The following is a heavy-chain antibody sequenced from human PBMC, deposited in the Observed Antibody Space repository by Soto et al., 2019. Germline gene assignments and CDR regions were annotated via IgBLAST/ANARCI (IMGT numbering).Heavy chain of an antibody. CDR2: ISSNRGST. V-gene: IGHV3-64*04. D-gene: IGHD2-21*02. Sequence: GGSLRLSCSASGFTFSSYAMHWVRQAPGKGLEYVSAISSNRGSTYYADSVKGRFTISRDNAKNSLYLQMNSLRAEDTAVYYCARDSVVVTDPSLEDERYFDLWGRGTLVTVSS. CDR1: GFTFSSYA. CDR3: ARDSVVVTDPSLEDERYFDL. J-gene: IGHJ2*01.